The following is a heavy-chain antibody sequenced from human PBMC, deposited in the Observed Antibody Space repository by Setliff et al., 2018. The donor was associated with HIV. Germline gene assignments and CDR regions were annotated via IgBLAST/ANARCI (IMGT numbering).Heavy chain of an antibody. D-gene: IGHD2-8*01. CDR2: IYYSVAI. Sequence: ASETLSLTCTVSGXSMSSSGYSWGSIRQTPXXXXXXIGIIYYSVAIYYNPSLTSRVTISVDTSRHQFPLKVRSVTAPETAAYYCERLGSVSAGSNHTPXXXXXXXWGQGALVTVSS. CDR1: GXSMSSSGYS. CDR3: ERLGSVSAGSNHTPXXXXXXX. J-gene: IGHJ4*02. V-gene: IGHV4-39*01.